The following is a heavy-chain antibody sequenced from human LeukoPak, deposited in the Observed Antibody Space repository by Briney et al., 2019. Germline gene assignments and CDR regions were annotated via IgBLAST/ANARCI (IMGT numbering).Heavy chain of an antibody. V-gene: IGHV3-23*01. CDR2: ISGSGDST. J-gene: IGHJ4*02. Sequence: GGSLRLSCAASGFTFNTCAMTWVRQAPGKGLEWVSSISGSGDSTYYADAVKGRFTISRDNSKNTLYLQMNSLRGEDTAVYYCAKVGCSSTACYGVDYWGQGTLVTVSS. CDR3: AKVGCSSTACYGVDY. CDR1: GFTFNTCA. D-gene: IGHD2-2*01.